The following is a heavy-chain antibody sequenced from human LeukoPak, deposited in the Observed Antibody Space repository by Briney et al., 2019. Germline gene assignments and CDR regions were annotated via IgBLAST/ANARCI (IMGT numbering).Heavy chain of an antibody. J-gene: IGHJ3*02. CDR1: GFTFSSYA. CDR2: ISGSGGST. Sequence: GGSLRLSCAASGFTFSSYAMSWVRQAPGKGLEWVSAISGSGGSTYYADSVKGRFTISRDNSKNTLYLQMNSLRAEDTAVYYCARVSANSDSSGYYAPLFAPDAFDIWGQGTMVTVSS. V-gene: IGHV3-23*01. CDR3: ARVSANSDSSGYYAPLFAPDAFDI. D-gene: IGHD3-22*01.